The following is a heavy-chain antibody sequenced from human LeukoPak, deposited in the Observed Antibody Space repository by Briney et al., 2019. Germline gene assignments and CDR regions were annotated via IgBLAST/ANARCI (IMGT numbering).Heavy chain of an antibody. CDR3: AKGRLYCSSTSCYTNYYYYGMDV. Sequence: GGSLRLSCAASGFTFSSYAMSWVRQAPGKGLEWVSAISGSGGSTYYADSVKGRFTISRDNSKNTLYLQMNSLRAEDTAVYYCAKGRLYCSSTSCYTNYYYYGMDVWGQGTTVTVSS. CDR2: ISGSGGST. CDR1: GFTFSSYA. D-gene: IGHD2-2*02. J-gene: IGHJ6*02. V-gene: IGHV3-23*01.